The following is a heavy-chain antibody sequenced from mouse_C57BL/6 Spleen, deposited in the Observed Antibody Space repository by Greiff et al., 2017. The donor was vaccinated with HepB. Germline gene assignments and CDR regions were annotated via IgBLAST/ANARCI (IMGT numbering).Heavy chain of an antibody. CDR3: ARVDWDGADY. D-gene: IGHD4-1*01. CDR2: INYDGSST. J-gene: IGHJ2*01. V-gene: IGHV5-16*01. Sequence: EVKLVESEGGLVQPGSSMKLSCTASGFTFSDYYMAWVRQVPEKGLEWVANINYDGSSTYYLDSLKSRFIISRDNAKNILYLQMSSLKSEDTATYYCARVDWDGADYWGQGTTLTVSS. CDR1: GFTFSDYY.